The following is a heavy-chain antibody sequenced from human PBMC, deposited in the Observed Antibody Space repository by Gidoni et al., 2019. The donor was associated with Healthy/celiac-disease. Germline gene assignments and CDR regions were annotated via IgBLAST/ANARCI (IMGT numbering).Heavy chain of an antibody. J-gene: IGHJ4*02. CDR2: IYYSGST. CDR1: GGSISSYY. CDR3: ARALPIAVAGPYFDY. V-gene: IGHV4-59*01. Sequence: QVQLQESGPGLEKPSETLSLTCTVSGGSISSYYWSWIRQPPGKGLEWIGYIYYSGSTNYNPSLKSRVTISVDTSKNQFSLKLSSVTAADTAVYYCARALPIAVAGPYFDYWGQGTLVTVSS. D-gene: IGHD6-19*01.